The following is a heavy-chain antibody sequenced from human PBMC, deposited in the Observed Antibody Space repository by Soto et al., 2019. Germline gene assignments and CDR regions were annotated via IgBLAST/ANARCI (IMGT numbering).Heavy chain of an antibody. Sequence: EAQLLESGGGLVQPGGSLRLSCAASGFTFKNYAMTWVRQAPGKGLEWVSPIHGSGGGTYYADSVKGRFTVSRDDSKDTLYLHISSPGVDATAVYFCAKDALPYPGVWDWFDTWGQGTLVTVSS. CDR2: IHGSGGGT. J-gene: IGHJ5*02. V-gene: IGHV3-23*01. CDR3: AKDALPYPGVWDWFDT. CDR1: GFTFKNYA. D-gene: IGHD1-26*01.